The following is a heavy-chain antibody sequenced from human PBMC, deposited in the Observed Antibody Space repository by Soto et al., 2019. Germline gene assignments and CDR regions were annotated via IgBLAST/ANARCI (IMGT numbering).Heavy chain of an antibody. J-gene: IGHJ6*03. CDR2: ISGSGGST. V-gene: IGHV3-23*01. CDR3: AKDFLTTNYPYAHYMDV. Sequence: GGSLRLSCAASGFTFSSYAMSWVRQAPGKGLEWVSAISGSGGSTYYADSVKGRFTISRDNSKNTLYLQMNSLRAEDTAVYYCAKDFLTTNYPYAHYMDVWGKGTTVTVSS. CDR1: GFTFSSYA. D-gene: IGHD3-22*01.